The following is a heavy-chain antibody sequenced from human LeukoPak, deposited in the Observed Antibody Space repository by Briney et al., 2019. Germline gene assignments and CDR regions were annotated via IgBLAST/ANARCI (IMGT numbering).Heavy chain of an antibody. CDR3: ARSRGFYYYDSSGSPTD. V-gene: IGHV1-69*13. D-gene: IGHD3-22*01. CDR2: IIPIFGTA. J-gene: IGHJ4*02. Sequence: SVKVSCKASGGTFSSYAISWVRQAPGQGLEWMGGIIPIFGTANYAQKFQGRVTITADESTSTAYMELSSLRSEDTAVYYCARSRGFYYYDSSGSPTDWGQGTLVTVSS. CDR1: GGTFSSYA.